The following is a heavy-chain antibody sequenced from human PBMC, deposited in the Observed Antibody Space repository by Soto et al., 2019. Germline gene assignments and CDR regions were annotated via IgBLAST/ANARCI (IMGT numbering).Heavy chain of an antibody. D-gene: IGHD3-16*01. CDR3: ARANYYDYVHYYYGMDV. CDR2: IYYSGST. V-gene: IGHV4-30-4*01. J-gene: IGHJ6*02. CDR1: GGSISSGDYY. Sequence: QVQLQESGPGLVKPSQTLSLTCTVSGGSISSGDYYWSWIRKPPGKGLEWIGYIYYSGSTYYNPSLKCRVTISVDTSKNQFSLKLSSVTAADTVVYYCARANYYDYVHYYYGMDVWGQGTTVTVSS.